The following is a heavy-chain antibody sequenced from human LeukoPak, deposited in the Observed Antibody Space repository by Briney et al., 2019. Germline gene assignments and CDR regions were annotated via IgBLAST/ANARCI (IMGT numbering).Heavy chain of an antibody. CDR3: ARERGGDYTNYYYYYYMDI. J-gene: IGHJ6*03. V-gene: IGHV3-20*04. Sequence: PGGSLRLSCAASGFTFDDYGVSWVPQAPGRGLEWVSGVIWNGISTGYADSVKGRFTISRDNAKNSLYLQMNSLRAEDTALYYCARERGGDYTNYYYYYYMDIWGKGTAVTVSS. CDR2: VIWNGIST. D-gene: IGHD4-11*01. CDR1: GFTFDDYG.